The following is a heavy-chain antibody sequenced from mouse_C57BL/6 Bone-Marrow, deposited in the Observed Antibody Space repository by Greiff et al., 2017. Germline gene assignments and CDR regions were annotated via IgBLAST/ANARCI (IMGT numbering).Heavy chain of an antibody. V-gene: IGHV1-81*01. J-gene: IGHJ2*01. D-gene: IGHD1-1*01. Sequence: VQLQESGAELARPGASVKLSCKASGYTFTSYGISWVKQRNGQGLEWVGEISPRRGNTYYNEKFKGKATLTADKSARTAFMELRSLTSEDAAFYFCARWCTTVVADCWGQGTTLTVSS. CDR2: ISPRRGNT. CDR3: ARWCTTVVADC. CDR1: GYTFTSYG.